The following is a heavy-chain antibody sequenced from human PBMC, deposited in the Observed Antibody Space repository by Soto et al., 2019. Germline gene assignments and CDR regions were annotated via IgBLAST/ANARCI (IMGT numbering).Heavy chain of an antibody. CDR1: GGSITSYQ. CDR3: ARDLSGTTSLYGMDV. D-gene: IGHD1-1*01. V-gene: IGHV4-59*01. Sequence: PSETLSLTCTVSGGSITSYQWSWIRQPPGKGLEWIGYIYYSGRTNYNPALKSRVSISVDTSKNQISLKLTSVTAADTAVYYCARDLSGTTSLYGMDVWGQGTTVTVSS. CDR2: IYYSGRT. J-gene: IGHJ6*02.